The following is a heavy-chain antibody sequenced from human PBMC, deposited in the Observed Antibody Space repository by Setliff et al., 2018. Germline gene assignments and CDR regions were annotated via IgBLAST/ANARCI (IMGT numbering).Heavy chain of an antibody. CDR3: ARGPRYSGSYYVNY. CDR2: IYYSGST. V-gene: IGHV4-39*01. D-gene: IGHD1-26*01. J-gene: IGHJ4*02. Sequence: SETLSLTCAVSGGSISSSYYYWGWIRQPPGKGLEWIGSIYYSGSTYYNPSLKSRVTISVDTSKNQFSLNLSSVTAADTAVYYCARGPRYSGSYYVNYWGQGTLVTVSS. CDR1: GGSISSSYYY.